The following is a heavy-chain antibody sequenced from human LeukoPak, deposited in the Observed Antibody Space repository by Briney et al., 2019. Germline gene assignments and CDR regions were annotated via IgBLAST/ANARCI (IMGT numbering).Heavy chain of an antibody. D-gene: IGHD4-23*01. CDR2: INHSGST. V-gene: IGHV4-34*01. CDR3: ARSNGGGTLKYARY. Sequence: SETLSLTCAVYGGSFSGYYWSWIRQPPGKGLEWIGEINHSGSTNYNPSLKSRVTISVDTSKNQFSLKLSSVTAADTAVYYCARSNGGGTLKYARYWGQGTLVTVSS. CDR1: GGSFSGYY. J-gene: IGHJ4*02.